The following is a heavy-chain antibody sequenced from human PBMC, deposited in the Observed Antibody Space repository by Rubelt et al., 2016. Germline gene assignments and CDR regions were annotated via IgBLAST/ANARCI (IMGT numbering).Heavy chain of an antibody. Sequence: EVQLVESGGGLVKPGGSLTLSCAASGFTFSNTAMTWVRQAPGRGLEWVSRLNPDQSSPSYADSVKGRFTISRENAKNTLFLQKDSRRAKDTAVYYCARDRGWSSYDSWGQGTLVTVSS. CDR2: LNPDQSSP. V-gene: IGHV3-74*01. CDR1: GFTFSNTA. J-gene: IGHJ4*02. D-gene: IGHD6-6*01. CDR3: ARDRGWSSYDS.